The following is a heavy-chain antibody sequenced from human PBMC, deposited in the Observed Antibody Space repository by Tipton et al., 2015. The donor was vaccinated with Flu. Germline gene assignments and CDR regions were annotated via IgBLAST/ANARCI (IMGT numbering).Heavy chain of an antibody. CDR3: AKALAGRRGDAFDV. CDR2: IYHSGST. Sequence: GLVKPSETLSLSCAVSVYSIRSDYYWGWIRQSPGKGLEWIGSIYHSGSTLYNPSLKSRVTILLDTSKDQFSLKLTSVTAADTAVYYCAKALAGRRGDAFDVWGQGTLVTVSS. D-gene: IGHD6-19*01. CDR1: VYSIRSDYY. V-gene: IGHV4-38-2*01. J-gene: IGHJ3*01.